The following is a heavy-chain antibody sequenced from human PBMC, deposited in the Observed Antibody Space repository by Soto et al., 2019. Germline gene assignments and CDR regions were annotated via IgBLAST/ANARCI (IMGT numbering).Heavy chain of an antibody. V-gene: IGHV1-69*13. D-gene: IGHD3-3*01. J-gene: IGHJ4*02. CDR2: IIPIFGTA. CDR3: ARDAGKYQEWLFDY. CDR1: GGTFSSYA. Sequence: ASVKVSCKASGGTFSSYAISWVRQAPGQGLEWMGGIIPIFGTANYAQKFQGRVTITADESTSTAYMELSSLRSEDTAVYYCARDAGKYQEWLFDYWGQGTLVTVSS.